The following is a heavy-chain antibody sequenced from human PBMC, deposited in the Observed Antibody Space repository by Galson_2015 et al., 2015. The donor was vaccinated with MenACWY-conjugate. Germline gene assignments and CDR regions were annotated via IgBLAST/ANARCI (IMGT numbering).Heavy chain of an antibody. CDR2: IYDSGTT. CDR3: AREFSY. Sequence: QVQLQESGPGLVKPSETLSLTCTVSGGSASSSGYYWTWIRQPPGKGLGWIGLIYDSGTTKYNPSLKGRVTMSLDTSKNQVSLKLSSVTAADTAVYYCAREFSYWGQGTLVTVSS. D-gene: IGHD2/OR15-2a*01. CDR1: GGSASSSGYY. V-gene: IGHV4-61*08. J-gene: IGHJ4*02.